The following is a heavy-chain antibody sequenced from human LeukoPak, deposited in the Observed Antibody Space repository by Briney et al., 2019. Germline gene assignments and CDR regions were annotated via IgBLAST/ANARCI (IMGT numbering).Heavy chain of an antibody. D-gene: IGHD3-16*01. J-gene: IGHJ5*02. CDR1: GYTLTGHY. CDR2: INPNSGAT. CDR3: ARETLRGLPDP. V-gene: IGHV1-2*02. Sequence: ASVTVSCKASGYTLTGHYIHWVRQAPGQGLEWVGWINPNSGATNFAQKFQGRVTMTRDTSISTAYMELSRLRSDDTAVYYCARETLRGLPDPWGQGTLVTVSS.